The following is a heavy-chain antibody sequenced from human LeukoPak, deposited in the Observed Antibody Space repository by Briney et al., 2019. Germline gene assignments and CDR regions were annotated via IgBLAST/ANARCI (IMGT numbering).Heavy chain of an antibody. CDR2: IHRGETT. J-gene: IGHJ4*02. V-gene: IGHV3-53*01. Sequence: GGSLRLSCAASGFTVSNNYMNWVRQAPGKGLEWVSAIHRGETTHYADSVKGRFTISRDNSKNTLYLQMNSLRAEDTAVYYCAKEQSSSGFFDYWGQGTLVTVSS. CDR1: GFTVSNNY. CDR3: AKEQSSSGFFDY. D-gene: IGHD6-6*01.